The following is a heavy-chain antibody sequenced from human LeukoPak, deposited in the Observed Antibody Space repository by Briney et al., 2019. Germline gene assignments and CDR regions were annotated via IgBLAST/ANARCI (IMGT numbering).Heavy chain of an antibody. CDR3: AKGASIAAAGNKEGNWFDP. CDR2: ISYDGSNK. Sequence: GGSLRLSCAASGFTFSSYGMHWVHQAPGKGLEWVAVISYDGSNKYYADSVKGRFTISRDNSKNTLYLQMNSLRAEDTAVYYCAKGASIAAAGNKEGNWFDPWGQGTLVTASS. CDR1: GFTFSSYG. J-gene: IGHJ5*02. D-gene: IGHD6-13*01. V-gene: IGHV3-30*18.